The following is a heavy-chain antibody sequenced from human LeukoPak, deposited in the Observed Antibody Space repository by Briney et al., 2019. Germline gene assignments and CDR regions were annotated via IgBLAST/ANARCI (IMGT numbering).Heavy chain of an antibody. D-gene: IGHD2-2*01. CDR3: TKDRSQLLSYGMDV. CDR2: ISWNSGSI. Sequence: PGRSLRLSCAASGFTFDDYATHWVRQAPGKGLEWVSGISWNSGSICYAGSVKGRFTISRDSAKNSLYLQMNSLRAEDTALYYCTKDRSQLLSYGMDVWGQGTTVTVSS. V-gene: IGHV3-9*01. J-gene: IGHJ6*02. CDR1: GFTFDDYA.